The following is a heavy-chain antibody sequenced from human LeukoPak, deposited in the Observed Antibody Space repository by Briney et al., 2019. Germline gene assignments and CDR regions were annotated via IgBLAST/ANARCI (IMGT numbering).Heavy chain of an antibody. J-gene: IGHJ6*03. CDR2: IYYSGST. D-gene: IGHD6-13*01. CDR3: ARTAAAPGANYYYMDV. CDR1: GGSISSYY. V-gene: IGHV4-59*01. Sequence: PSETLSLTCTVSGGSISSYYWSWIRQPPGKGLEWIGYIYYSGSTNYNPSLKSRVTISVDTSKNQFSLKLSSVTAADTAVYYCARTAAAPGANYYYMDVWGKGTTVTVSS.